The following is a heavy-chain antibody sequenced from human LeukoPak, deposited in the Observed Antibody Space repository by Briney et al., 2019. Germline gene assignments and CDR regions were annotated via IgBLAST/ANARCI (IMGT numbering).Heavy chain of an antibody. V-gene: IGHV3-53*01. CDR1: GFTVSSNS. D-gene: IGHD6-19*01. CDR2: LYNGGGA. CDR3: ARRDTTGWFHHFDY. Sequence: QPGGSLRLSCAASGFTVSSNSMTWVRQVPGKGLEWVSILYNGGGANYADSVKGRFTISRDNSRNTLFLQMNSLRDEDTAVYYCARRDTTGWFHHFDYWGQGTLVTVSS. J-gene: IGHJ4*02.